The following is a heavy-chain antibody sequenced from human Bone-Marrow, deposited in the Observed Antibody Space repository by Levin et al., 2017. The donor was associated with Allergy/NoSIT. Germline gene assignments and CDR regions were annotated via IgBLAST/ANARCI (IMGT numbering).Heavy chain of an antibody. J-gene: IGHJ3*02. V-gene: IGHV6-1*01. CDR2: TYYRSRWSN. D-gene: IGHD5-24*01. CDR1: GDSIFASNVA. CDR3: VRGQFSAFDI. Sequence: SETLSLTCGISGDSIFASNVAWNWIRQSPSRGLEWLGRTYYRSRWSNDFAVSVKSRITINPDTSKNQFSLQLNSVIPEDTAVYYCVRGQFSAFDIWGQGTVVTVSS.